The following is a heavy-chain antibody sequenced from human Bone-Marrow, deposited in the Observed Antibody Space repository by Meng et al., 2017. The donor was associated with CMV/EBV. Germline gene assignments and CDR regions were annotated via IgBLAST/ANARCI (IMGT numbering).Heavy chain of an antibody. CDR1: GGSISSSSYY. D-gene: IGHD2-2*01. J-gene: IGHJ4*02. Sequence: SETLSLTCTVSGGSISSSSYYWGWIRQPPGKGLEWIGSIYYSGSTYYNPSLKSRVTISVDTSKNQFSLKLSSVTAADTAVYYCARQGSYCSSTSCFDYWGQGTLVTVS. CDR2: IYYSGST. V-gene: IGHV4-39*01. CDR3: ARQGSYCSSTSCFDY.